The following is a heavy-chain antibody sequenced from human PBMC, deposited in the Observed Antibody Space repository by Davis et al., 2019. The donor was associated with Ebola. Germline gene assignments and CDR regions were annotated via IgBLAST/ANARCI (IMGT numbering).Heavy chain of an antibody. CDR3: ARGLWGSDAFDI. V-gene: IGHV4-4*07. CDR2: IYTSGST. D-gene: IGHD7-27*01. J-gene: IGHJ3*02. CDR1: GGSISSYY. Sequence: PGGSLRLSCTVSGGSISSYYWSWIRQPAGKGLEWIGRIYTSGSTNYNPSLKSRVTISVDTSKNQFSLKLSSVTAADTAVYYCARGLWGSDAFDIWGQGTMVTVSS.